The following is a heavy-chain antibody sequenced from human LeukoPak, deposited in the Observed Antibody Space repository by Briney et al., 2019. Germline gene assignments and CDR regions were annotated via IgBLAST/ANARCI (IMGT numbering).Heavy chain of an antibody. CDR1: GFTFSDFY. Sequence: GGSLRLSCAASGFTFSDFYMSWIRQAPGKGLEWVSYISSSSTYTNYADPVKGRFTISRDNAKNSLYLQMDSLRAEDTAVYYCARHLGLSSWYDYFDYWGQGTLVTVSS. D-gene: IGHD6-13*01. J-gene: IGHJ4*02. CDR3: ARHLGLSSWYDYFDY. V-gene: IGHV3-11*06. CDR2: ISSSSTYT.